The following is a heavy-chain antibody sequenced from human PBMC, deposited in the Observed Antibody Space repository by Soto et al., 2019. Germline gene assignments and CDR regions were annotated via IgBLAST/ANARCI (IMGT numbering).Heavy chain of an antibody. CDR3: ASRGYSYGYFDY. CDR2: IYYRGST. Sequence: PSETLSLTCTVSGGSISSYYWSWIRQPPGKGLEWIGYIYYRGSTNYNPSLKSRVTISVDTSKNQFSLKLSSVTAADTAVYYCASRGYSYGYFDYWGQGTLVTVSS. V-gene: IGHV4-59*08. D-gene: IGHD5-18*01. CDR1: GGSISSYY. J-gene: IGHJ4*02.